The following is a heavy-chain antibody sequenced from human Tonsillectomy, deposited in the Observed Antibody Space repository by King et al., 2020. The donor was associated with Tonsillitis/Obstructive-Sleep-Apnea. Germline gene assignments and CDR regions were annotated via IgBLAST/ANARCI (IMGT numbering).Heavy chain of an antibody. Sequence: QLVQSGSELKKPGASVKVSCNASGYTFTSYAMNWVRQAPGQGLYCMGLINTNTGNPTYAQGFTVRFVFSLDTSVSTAYLQISSLKAEDTAVYYCARDLAFNWNDAGDYWGQGTLVTVSS. V-gene: IGHV7-4-1*02. D-gene: IGHD1-20*01. CDR3: ARDLAFNWNDAGDY. CDR1: GYTFTSYA. CDR2: INTNTGNP. J-gene: IGHJ4*02.